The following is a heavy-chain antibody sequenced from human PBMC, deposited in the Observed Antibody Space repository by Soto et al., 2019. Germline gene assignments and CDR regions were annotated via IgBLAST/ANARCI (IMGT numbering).Heavy chain of an antibody. CDR1: GYTFTGYY. CDR2: INPNSGGT. Sequence: ASVKVSCKASGYTFTGYYMHWVRQAPGQGLERMGWINPNSGGTNYAQKFQGWVTMTRDTSISTAYMELSRLRSDDTAVYYCARDSSEYYYGMDVWGQGTTVTVSS. CDR3: ARDSSEYYYGMDV. J-gene: IGHJ6*02. V-gene: IGHV1-2*04. D-gene: IGHD3-3*01.